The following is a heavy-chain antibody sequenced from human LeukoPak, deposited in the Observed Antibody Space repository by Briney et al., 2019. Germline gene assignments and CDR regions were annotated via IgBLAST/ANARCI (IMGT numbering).Heavy chain of an antibody. CDR2: INHSGST. V-gene: IGHV4-34*01. CDR3: ARGCLFWSGYYTGYYYYGMDV. D-gene: IGHD3-3*01. Sequence: SETLSLTCAVYGGSFSGYYWSWIRQPPGKGLEWIGEINHSGSTNYNPSLKSRVTISVDTSKNQFSLKLSSVTAADTAVYYCARGCLFWSGYYTGYYYYGMDVWGQGTTVTVSS. J-gene: IGHJ6*02. CDR1: GGSFSGYY.